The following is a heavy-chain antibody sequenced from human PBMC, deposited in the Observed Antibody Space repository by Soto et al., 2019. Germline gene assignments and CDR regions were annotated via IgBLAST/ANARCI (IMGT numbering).Heavy chain of an antibody. D-gene: IGHD3-3*01. Sequence: GGTLSLSCRASGFTFGGYSISWVRQAPGKGLEWVGFIRIKAYGGTTEYAASVNARFTISRDDYKSIAYLLMNSLKTEDTAVYHCTRVNDFWGGYYNYSFDYWGQGTLVTVSS. V-gene: IGHV3-49*04. CDR3: TRVNDFWGGYYNYSFDY. J-gene: IGHJ4*02. CDR2: IRIKAYGGTT. CDR1: GFTFGGYS.